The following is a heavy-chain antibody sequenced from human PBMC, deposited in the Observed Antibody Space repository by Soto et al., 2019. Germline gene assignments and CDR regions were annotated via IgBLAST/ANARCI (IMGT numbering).Heavy chain of an antibody. D-gene: IGHD1-26*01. V-gene: IGHV5-51*01. CDR2: IYPGDSDT. CDR3: AREGSQYSSFSYYYGMDV. J-gene: IGHJ6*02. CDR1: GYSFTSYW. Sequence: LGESLKISCKGSGYSFTSYWIGWVRQMPGKGLEWMGIIYPGDSDTRYSPSFQGQVTIPADKSISTAYLQWSSLKASDTAMYYCAREGSQYSSFSYYYGMDVWGQGTTVTVSS.